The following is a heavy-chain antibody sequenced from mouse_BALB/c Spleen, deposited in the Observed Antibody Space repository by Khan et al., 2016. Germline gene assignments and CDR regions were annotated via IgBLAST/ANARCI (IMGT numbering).Heavy chain of an antibody. Sequence: QIQLVQSGPELKKPGKTVKISCKASGYTFTNYGMNWVKQAPGKGLKWMGWINTYSEESTYADDFKGRFAFSLETSANTAYLQINNLKNEDKATYYGTRRRYYFGSGRYYDVWSAGTTVTVSS. CDR1: GYTFTNYG. CDR2: INTYSEES. J-gene: IGHJ1*01. D-gene: IGHD1-1*01. CDR3: TRRRYYFGSGRYYDV. V-gene: IGHV9-1*02.